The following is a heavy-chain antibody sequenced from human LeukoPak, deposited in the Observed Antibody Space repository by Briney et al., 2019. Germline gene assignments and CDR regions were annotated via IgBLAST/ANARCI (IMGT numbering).Heavy chain of an antibody. V-gene: IGHV1-46*01. CDR3: ARDQSSSSWYFEYYYCYGMDV. CDR2: INPSGGST. J-gene: IGHJ6*02. Sequence: GASVKVSCKASGYTFTSYYMHWVRQAPGQGLEWMGIINPSGGSTSYGQKFQGRVTMTRDTSTDTVYMELSSLRTEDTAVYYCARDQSSSSWYFEYYYCYGMDVWGQGPTVTVSS. D-gene: IGHD6-13*01. CDR1: GYTFTSYY.